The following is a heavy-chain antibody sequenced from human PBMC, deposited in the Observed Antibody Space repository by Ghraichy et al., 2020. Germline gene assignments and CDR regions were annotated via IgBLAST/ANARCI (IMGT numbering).Heavy chain of an antibody. CDR3: ARLLSCGDSVSCYGNWFDP. V-gene: IGHV1-8*01. CDR2: MNPHSGNT. CDR1: GYTFTSYE. J-gene: IGHJ5*02. D-gene: IGHD2-2*01. Sequence: ASVKVSCKASGYTFTSYEINWLRQATGQGLEWMGWMNPHSGNTGYAQKFQGRVTMTRDTSISTAYMELSSLRSDDTAIYYCARLLSCGDSVSCYGNWFDPWGQGTLVTVSS.